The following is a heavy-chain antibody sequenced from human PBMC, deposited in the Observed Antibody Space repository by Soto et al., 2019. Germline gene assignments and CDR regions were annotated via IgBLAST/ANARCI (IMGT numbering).Heavy chain of an antibody. J-gene: IGHJ6*02. Sequence: QVQLVQSGAEVKKPGSSVKVSCKASGGTFSSYAISWVRQAPGQGLEWMGGIIPIFGTANYAQKFQGRVTITADESTSTAYMELSSLRSEDTAVYYCASPPIESSGYYYGMDVGGQGTTVTVSS. V-gene: IGHV1-69*12. CDR3: ASPPIESSGYYYGMDV. CDR2: IIPIFGTA. D-gene: IGHD6-19*01. CDR1: GGTFSSYA.